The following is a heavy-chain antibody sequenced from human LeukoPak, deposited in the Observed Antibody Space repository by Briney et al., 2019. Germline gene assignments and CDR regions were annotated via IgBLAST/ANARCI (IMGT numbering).Heavy chain of an antibody. CDR3: RVVVPAAIRGSFDY. V-gene: IGHV4-34*01. D-gene: IGHD2-2*02. CDR2: INHSGST. J-gene: IGHJ4*02. CDR1: GGSFSGYY. Sequence: SETLSLTCAVYGGSFSGYYWSWIRQPPGKGLEWIGEINHSGSTNYNPSLKSRVTISIDTSKNQFSLKLSSVTAADTAVYYCRVVVPAAIRGSFDYWGQGTLVTVSS.